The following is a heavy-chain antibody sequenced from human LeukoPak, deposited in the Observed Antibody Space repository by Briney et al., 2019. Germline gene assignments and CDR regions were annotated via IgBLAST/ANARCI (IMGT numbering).Heavy chain of an antibody. CDR2: IYSGGST. J-gene: IGHJ4*02. CDR1: GFTVSSNY. D-gene: IGHD6-19*01. CDR3: ARGSSGRHLRYFDY. V-gene: IGHV3-66*01. Sequence: GGSLRLSCAASGFTVSSNYMSWVRQAPGKGLEWVSVIYSGGSTYYADSVKGRFTISRDNAKNSLYLQMNSLRAEDTAVYYCARGSSGRHLRYFDYWGQGTLVTVSS.